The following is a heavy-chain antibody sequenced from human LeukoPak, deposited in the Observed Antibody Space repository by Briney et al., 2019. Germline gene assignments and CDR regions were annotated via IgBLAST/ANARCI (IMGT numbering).Heavy chain of an antibody. Sequence: SQTLSLTCTVSGGSISSGSYYWSWIRQPAGKGLEWIGRIYIDGSTTYNPSLKSRFTLSVDTSKSQFSLRLTSVTAADTAVYYCARVPYSTRYYMDVWGKGTTVTVSS. J-gene: IGHJ6*03. CDR1: GGSISSGSYY. V-gene: IGHV4-61*02. CDR3: ARVPYSTRYYMDV. CDR2: IYIDGST. D-gene: IGHD6-13*01.